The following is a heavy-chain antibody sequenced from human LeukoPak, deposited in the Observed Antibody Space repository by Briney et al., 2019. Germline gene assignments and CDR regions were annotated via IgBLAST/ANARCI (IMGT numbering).Heavy chain of an antibody. CDR3: ARGSVVIPAAIYYGMDV. V-gene: IGHV1-46*01. CDR1: GYTFTRYY. D-gene: IGHD2-2*01. J-gene: IGHJ6*02. Sequence: GASVKVSCKASGYTFTRYYMHWVRQAPGQGLEWMGIINPSGGSTRYAQKFQGRVTMTRDTSTSTVYMELSSLRSEDTAVYYCARGSVVIPAAIYYGMDVWGQGTTVTVSS. CDR2: INPSGGST.